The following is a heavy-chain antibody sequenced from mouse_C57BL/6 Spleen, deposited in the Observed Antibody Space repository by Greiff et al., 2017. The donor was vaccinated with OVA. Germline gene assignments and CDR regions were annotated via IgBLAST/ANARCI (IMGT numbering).Heavy chain of an antibody. V-gene: IGHV5-16*01. CDR2: INYDGSST. J-gene: IGHJ2*01. CDR3: ARERRDDGYYVFFDY. Sequence: EVQRVESEGGLVQPGSSMKLSCTASGFTFSDYYMAWVRQVPEKGLEWVANINYDGSSTYYLDSLKSRFIISRDNAKNILYLQMSSLKSEDTATYYCARERRDDGYYVFFDYWGQGTTLTVSS. D-gene: IGHD2-3*01. CDR1: GFTFSDYY.